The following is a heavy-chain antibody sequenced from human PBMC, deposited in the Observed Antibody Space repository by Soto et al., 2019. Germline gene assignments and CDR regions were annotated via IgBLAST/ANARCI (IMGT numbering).Heavy chain of an antibody. J-gene: IGHJ6*02. Sequence: QVHLVQSGTEVKKPGASVKVSCETSGYNFSAYHIHWVRQTPGQGLEWMGWINSDSGDTNYAQNFQGRVTMTRDMSASVAYMELSRLTSDDTAVYYCARDRRASGPYDGVDVWGQGTPVAVS. D-gene: IGHD3-10*01. CDR1: GYNFSAYH. CDR2: INSDSGDT. V-gene: IGHV1-2*02. CDR3: ARDRRASGPYDGVDV.